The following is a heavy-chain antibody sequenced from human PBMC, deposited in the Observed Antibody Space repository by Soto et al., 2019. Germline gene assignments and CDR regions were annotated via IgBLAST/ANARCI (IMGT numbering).Heavy chain of an antibody. V-gene: IGHV4-59*08. Sequence: QVQLQESGPGLVKPSETLSLTCTVSGGSISSYYWTWIRQPPGKGLEWIGFIYNSGSTNYNPSLRSRVTISVDTSKHPFSLKLRSVTAADTTVYYCASMGYHYGSGSYPLDYWGQGTLVTVSS. CDR3: ASMGYHYGSGSYPLDY. CDR2: IYNSGST. CDR1: GGSISSYY. D-gene: IGHD3-10*01. J-gene: IGHJ4*02.